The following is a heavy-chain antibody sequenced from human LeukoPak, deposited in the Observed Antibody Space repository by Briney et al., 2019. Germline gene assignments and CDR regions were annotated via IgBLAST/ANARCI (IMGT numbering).Heavy chain of an antibody. CDR3: AKDTTYYYDSSGFFDY. CDR2: ISGSGGST. V-gene: IGHV3-23*01. D-gene: IGHD3-22*01. CDR1: GFTFSSYA. J-gene: IGHJ4*02. Sequence: GGSLRLSCAASGFTFSSYAMSWVRQAPGKGLEWVSAISGSGGSTYYADSVKGRFTISRDNSKNTLYLQMNSLRAEDTAVYYCAKDTTYYYDSSGFFDYWGQGTLVTVSS.